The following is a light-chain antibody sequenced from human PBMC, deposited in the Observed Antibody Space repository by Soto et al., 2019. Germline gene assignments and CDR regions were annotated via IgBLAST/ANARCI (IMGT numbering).Light chain of an antibody. J-gene: IGLJ2*01. CDR2: GNS. Sequence: QAVVTQPPTVSGAPGQRVTISCTGSSSNIGAGYDVHWYQQLPGAAPKLLMYGNSNRPSGVPDRFSGSRSGTSASLAITGLQAEDEADYYCQSYDISLSSVVFGGGTQLTVL. V-gene: IGLV1-40*01. CDR3: QSYDISLSSVV. CDR1: SSNIGAGYD.